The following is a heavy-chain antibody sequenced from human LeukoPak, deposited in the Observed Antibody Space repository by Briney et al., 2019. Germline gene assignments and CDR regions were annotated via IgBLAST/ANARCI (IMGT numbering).Heavy chain of an antibody. CDR2: INHSGST. CDR3: ARGWPRPEGRYDFWSGYSADP. J-gene: IGHJ5*02. V-gene: IGHV4-34*01. Sequence: NSSETLSLTCAVYGGSFSGYYWSWIRQPPGKGLEWIGEINHSGSTIYNPSLKSRVTISVDTSKNQFSLKLSSVTAADTAVYYCARGWPRPEGRYDFWSGYSADPWGQGTLVTVSS. D-gene: IGHD3-3*01. CDR1: GGSFSGYY.